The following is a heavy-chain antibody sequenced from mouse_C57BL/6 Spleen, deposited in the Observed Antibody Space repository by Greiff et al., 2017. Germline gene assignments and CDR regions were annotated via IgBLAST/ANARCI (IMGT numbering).Heavy chain of an antibody. Sequence: EVHLVESGGGLVKPGGSLKLSCAASGFTFSDYGMHWVRQAPEKGLEWVAYISSGSSTIYYADTVKGRFTISRDNAKNTLFLQMTSLRSEDTAMYYCARPILRYFDVWGTGTTVTVSS. D-gene: IGHD1-1*01. CDR1: GFTFSDYG. CDR2: ISSGSSTI. J-gene: IGHJ1*03. CDR3: ARPILRYFDV. V-gene: IGHV5-17*01.